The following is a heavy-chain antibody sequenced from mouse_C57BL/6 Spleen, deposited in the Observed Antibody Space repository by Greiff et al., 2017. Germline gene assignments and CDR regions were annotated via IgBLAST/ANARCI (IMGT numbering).Heavy chain of an antibody. Sequence: QVQLQQSGAELVMPGASVKLSCKASGYTFTSYWMHWVKQRPGQGLEWIGEIDPSDSYTNYNQKFKGKSTLTVDKSSSTAYMQLSSLTSEDSAVYYCARWGTSGTSYFDYWGQGTTLTVSS. CDR3: ARWGTSGTSYFDY. CDR2: IDPSDSYT. D-gene: IGHD4-1*01. J-gene: IGHJ2*01. V-gene: IGHV1-69*01. CDR1: GYTFTSYW.